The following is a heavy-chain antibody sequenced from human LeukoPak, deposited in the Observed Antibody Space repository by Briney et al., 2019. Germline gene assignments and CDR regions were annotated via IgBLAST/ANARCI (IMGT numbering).Heavy chain of an antibody. Sequence: GGSLRLSCAASGFTFSNYSMNWVRQAPGKGLEWVSYISSSSSSIYSADAVKGRSTISRDNAKNSLYLQLNSLRAEDTAMYYCASLMNPYCSSPNCYPKDYWGQGTLVTISS. CDR2: ISSSSSSI. CDR3: ASLMNPYCSSPNCYPKDY. V-gene: IGHV3-48*04. D-gene: IGHD2-2*01. J-gene: IGHJ4*02. CDR1: GFTFSNYS.